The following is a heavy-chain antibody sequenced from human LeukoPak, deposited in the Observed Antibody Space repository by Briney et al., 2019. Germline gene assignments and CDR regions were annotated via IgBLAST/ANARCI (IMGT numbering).Heavy chain of an antibody. CDR2: IYYSAST. CDR1: GYSIRSGYY. D-gene: IGHD3-9*01. CDR3: ARSKDILTGYCFDY. V-gene: IGHV4-38-2*02. Sequence: SETLSLTCTVSGYSIRSGYYWGWIRQPPGKGLEWIGSIYYSASTYHNPSLKSRVTISVDTSKNQFSLKLSSVTAADTAVYYCARSKDILTGYCFDYWGQGTLVTVSS. J-gene: IGHJ4*02.